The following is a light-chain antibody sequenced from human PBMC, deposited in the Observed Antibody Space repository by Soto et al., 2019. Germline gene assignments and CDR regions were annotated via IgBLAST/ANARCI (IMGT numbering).Light chain of an antibody. V-gene: IGLV1-47*01. CDR3: AAWDDSLSGPV. CDR1: SSNIGSYY. Sequence: QSVLTQPPSASGTPGQRVTISCSGRSSNIGSYYVYWYQQLPGTAPKLLIYRNNQRPSGVPDRFSGSKSGTSASLAISGLRAEDEADYHCAAWDDSLSGPVFGGGTKLTVL. J-gene: IGLJ3*02. CDR2: RNN.